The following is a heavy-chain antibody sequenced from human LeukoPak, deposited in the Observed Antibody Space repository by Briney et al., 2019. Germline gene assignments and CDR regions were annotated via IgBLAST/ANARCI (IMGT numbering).Heavy chain of an antibody. J-gene: IGHJ4*02. CDR2: INPNSGGT. CDR3: ARANYDFWSGYSIDY. Sequence: GASVKVSCKASGYTFTGYYMHWVRQAPGQGLEWMGWINPNSGGTNYAQKFQGRVTMTRDTSISTAYMELSRLRSDDTAVYYCARANYDFWSGYSIDYWGQGTLVTVSS. V-gene: IGHV1-2*02. D-gene: IGHD3-3*01. CDR1: GYTFTGYY.